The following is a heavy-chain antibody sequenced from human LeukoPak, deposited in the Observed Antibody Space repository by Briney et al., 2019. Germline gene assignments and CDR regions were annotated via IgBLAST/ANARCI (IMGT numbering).Heavy chain of an antibody. V-gene: IGHV4-39*01. Sequence: SETLSLTCTVSAGSISSSSYYWGWIRQPPGKGLEWIGSISYSGTTYYNPSLKTRVTISVDTSNNQFSLKLSSVTAADTALYYCARIPSNWAYYFDYWGQGTLVTVSS. CDR1: AGSISSSSYY. D-gene: IGHD7-27*01. J-gene: IGHJ4*02. CDR2: ISYSGTT. CDR3: ARIPSNWAYYFDY.